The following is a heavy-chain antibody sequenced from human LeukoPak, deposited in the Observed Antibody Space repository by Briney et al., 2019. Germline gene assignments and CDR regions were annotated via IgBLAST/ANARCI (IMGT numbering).Heavy chain of an antibody. CDR3: ARVEMATIREAFDI. J-gene: IGHJ3*02. Sequence: SETLSLTCAVYGGSFSGYYWSWIRQPPGKGLEWIGEINHSGSTNYNPSLKSRVTISVDTSKNQFSLKLSSVTAADTAVYYCARVEMATIREAFDIWGQGTMVTVSS. D-gene: IGHD5-24*01. CDR1: GGSFSGYY. CDR2: INHSGST. V-gene: IGHV4-34*01.